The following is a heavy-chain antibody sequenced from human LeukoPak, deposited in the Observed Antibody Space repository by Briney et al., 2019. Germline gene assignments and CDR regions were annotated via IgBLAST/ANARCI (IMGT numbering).Heavy chain of an antibody. CDR2: INTNTGNP. CDR1: GYTFTSYA. D-gene: IGHD2-2*01. Sequence: ASVKVSCKASGYTFTSYAMNWVRQAPGQGLEWMGWINTNTGNPTYAQGFTGRFVFSLDTSVSTAYLQISSLKAEDTAVYYCARGGCSSTSCLRFDPWGQGTLVTVSS. V-gene: IGHV7-4-1*02. J-gene: IGHJ5*02. CDR3: ARGGCSSTSCLRFDP.